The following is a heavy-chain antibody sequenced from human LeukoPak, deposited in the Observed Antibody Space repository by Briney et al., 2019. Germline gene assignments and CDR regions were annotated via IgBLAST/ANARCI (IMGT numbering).Heavy chain of an antibody. D-gene: IGHD6-13*01. J-gene: IGHJ4*02. CDR3: ARGTPEINGKEIAAAGDFDY. CDR2: IIPIFGTA. Sequence: GASVKVSCKASGGTFSSYAISWVRQAPGQGLEWMGGIIPIFGTANYAQKFQGRVTITADESTSTAYLELSSLRSEDTAVYYCARGTPEINGKEIAAAGDFDYWGQGTLVTVSS. V-gene: IGHV1-69*13. CDR1: GGTFSSYA.